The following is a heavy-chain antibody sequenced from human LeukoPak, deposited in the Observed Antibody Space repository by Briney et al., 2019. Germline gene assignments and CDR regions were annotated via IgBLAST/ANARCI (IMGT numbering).Heavy chain of an antibody. CDR3: ARGDYGCAWYDFFFDY. D-gene: IGHD1-1*01. J-gene: IGHJ4*02. V-gene: IGHV3-48*02. CDR2: MSGDSDII. CDR1: WIRFSSYS. Sequence: PGGSLRLSFAASWIRFSSYSMKWVRTAPGKGLEWVSYMSGDSDIIDYADSVKGRFTISRDNARNSLYLQMNSLRDEDTAVYYCARGDYGCAWYDFFFDYWVQGILVTVSS.